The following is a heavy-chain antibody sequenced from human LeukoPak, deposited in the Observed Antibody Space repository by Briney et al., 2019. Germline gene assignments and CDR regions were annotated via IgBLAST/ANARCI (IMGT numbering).Heavy chain of an antibody. J-gene: IGHJ5*02. Sequence: ASVRVSFKASGGTFSIYAISWVRQAPGQGREGMGGIIPIFGTANYAQKFQGRVTITTDESTSTAYMELSSLRSEDTAVYYCARGAVVVVAATRFIFDPWGQGTLVTVSS. CDR3: ARGAVVVVAATRFIFDP. CDR1: GGTFSIYA. D-gene: IGHD2-15*01. CDR2: IIPIFGTA. V-gene: IGHV1-69*05.